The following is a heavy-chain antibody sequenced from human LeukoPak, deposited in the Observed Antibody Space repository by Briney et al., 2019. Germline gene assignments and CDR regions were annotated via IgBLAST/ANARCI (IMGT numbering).Heavy chain of an antibody. Sequence: GGSLRLSCTASTFAFANHEMTWVRQAPGKGLDWVSNIGADGHYTFYADSVKGRFSISRDNAKSTLYLQMSSLRAEDTAVYYCARGPGSSGGAYVGDYWGPGTLVTVSS. CDR1: TFAFANHE. V-gene: IGHV3-23*01. CDR2: IGADGHYT. J-gene: IGHJ4*01. CDR3: ARGPGSSGGAYVGDY. D-gene: IGHD3-22*01.